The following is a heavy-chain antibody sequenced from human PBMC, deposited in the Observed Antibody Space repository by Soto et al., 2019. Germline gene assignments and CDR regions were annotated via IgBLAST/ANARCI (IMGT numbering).Heavy chain of an antibody. D-gene: IGHD6-19*01. CDR1: GFTFSIYW. Sequence: PGGSLRLSCAASGFTFSIYWMNWVRQAPGKGLEWVANIKQDGSEKDYVDSVKGRFTISRDNAKNSLYLQMDSLRAEDTAVYYCARAPYSSGWFSYGMDVWGQGTTVTVSS. J-gene: IGHJ6*02. CDR3: ARAPYSSGWFSYGMDV. V-gene: IGHV3-7*05. CDR2: IKQDGSEK.